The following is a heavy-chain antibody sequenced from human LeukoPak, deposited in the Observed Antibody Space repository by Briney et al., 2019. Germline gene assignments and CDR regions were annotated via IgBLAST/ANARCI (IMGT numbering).Heavy chain of an antibody. V-gene: IGHV4-61*02. CDR2: IYASGNT. D-gene: IGHD3-9*01. J-gene: IGHJ3*02. CDR3: ARDFDSPMAFDI. Sequence: SETLSLTCTVSGGSITTDNYYWSWIRQPAGKGLGWIGRIYASGNTNYNPSLKSRITISVDTSKNQFSLRLTSVTAADTAVYYCARDFDSPMAFDIWGQGTMVTVSS. CDR1: GGSITTDNYY.